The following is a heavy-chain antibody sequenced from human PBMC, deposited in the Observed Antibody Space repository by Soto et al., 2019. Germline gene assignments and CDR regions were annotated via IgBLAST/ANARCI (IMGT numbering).Heavy chain of an antibody. J-gene: IGHJ6*02. D-gene: IGHD3-16*01. CDR2: IKHDGSEK. CDR3: ARQGGRRTYYYYYGMDV. V-gene: IGHV3-7*01. CDR1: GFTFSSYW. Sequence: EVQLVESGGGLVQPGGSLRLSCTASGFTFSSYWMSWVRQAPGKGLEWVANIKHDGSEKNYVDSVKGRFTISTDNAKNSVLRQMNSLRAEDTAVYYCARQGGRRTYYYYYGMDVWGQGTTVTVSS.